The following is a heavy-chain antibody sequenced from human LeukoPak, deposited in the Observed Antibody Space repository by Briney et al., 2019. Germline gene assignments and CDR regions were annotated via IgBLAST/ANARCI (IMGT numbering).Heavy chain of an antibody. Sequence: ASVTVSCKASGYTFTSYGISWVRQAPGQGLEGMGWVSAYNGNTNYAQKLQGRVTMITDNSTSTAYMELRSLRSDDTAVYYCAREGYYGSGSYYNRSPFDYWGQGTLVTVSS. D-gene: IGHD3-10*01. V-gene: IGHV1-18*04. CDR2: VSAYNGNT. CDR1: GYTFTSYG. CDR3: AREGYYGSGSYYNRSPFDY. J-gene: IGHJ4*02.